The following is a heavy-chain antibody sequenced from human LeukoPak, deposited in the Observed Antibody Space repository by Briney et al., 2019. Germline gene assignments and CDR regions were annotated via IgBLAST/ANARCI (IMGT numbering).Heavy chain of an antibody. CDR3: ARGYCSSTSCYTETNWFDP. D-gene: IGHD2-2*02. J-gene: IGHJ5*02. Sequence: ASLKVSSEASGYTFTGYYMRWVRQAPGQGLEWMGWVNPNGSGTNYGQKCQGRVTMTRDTSISTDYIELSRLRSDDTAVYYGARGYCSSTSCYTETNWFDPWGQRTLVTVSS. V-gene: IGHV1-2*02. CDR1: GYTFTGYY. CDR2: VNPNGSGT.